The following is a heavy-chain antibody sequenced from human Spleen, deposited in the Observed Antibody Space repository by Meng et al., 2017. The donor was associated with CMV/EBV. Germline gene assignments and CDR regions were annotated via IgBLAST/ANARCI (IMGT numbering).Heavy chain of an antibody. J-gene: IGHJ5*02. Sequence: GSLRLSCTVSGGSISSYYWSWIRQPPGKGLEWIGYIYYSGSTNYNPSLKSRVTISVDTSKNQFSLKLSSVTAADTAVYYCARVGSYDFWSGPTSNWFDPWGQGTLVT. CDR3: ARVGSYDFWSGPTSNWFDP. CDR2: IYYSGST. CDR1: GGSISSYY. V-gene: IGHV4-59*01. D-gene: IGHD3-3*01.